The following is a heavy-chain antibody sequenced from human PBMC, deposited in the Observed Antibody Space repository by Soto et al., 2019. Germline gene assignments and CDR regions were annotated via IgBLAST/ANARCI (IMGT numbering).Heavy chain of an antibody. Sequence: EVQLVESGGGLIQPGGSLRLSCAASGFTVSNNYINWVRQAPGKGLEWVSIIYSGGYTYYADSVKGRFTIYRDNSKNTLSRQMNGLRVEDTGVYYCARDGGIAAASPIASWGQGRLVTVSS. CDR1: GFTVSNNY. CDR3: ARDGGIAAASPIAS. CDR2: IYSGGYT. V-gene: IGHV3-53*01. J-gene: IGHJ4*02. D-gene: IGHD6-13*01.